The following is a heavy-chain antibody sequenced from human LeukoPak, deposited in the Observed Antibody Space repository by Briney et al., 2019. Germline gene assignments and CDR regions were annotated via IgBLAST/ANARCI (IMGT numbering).Heavy chain of an antibody. V-gene: IGHV3-23*01. D-gene: IGHD4-17*01. Sequence: GGSLRLSCAASGFTFSSYGMSWVRQAPGKGLEWVSAISGSGGSTYYADSVKGRFTISRDNSKNTLYLQMGSLRAEDMAVYYCARAPYGDYGVFYFDYWGQGTLVTVSS. CDR2: ISGSGGST. CDR1: GFTFSSYG. CDR3: ARAPYGDYGVFYFDY. J-gene: IGHJ4*02.